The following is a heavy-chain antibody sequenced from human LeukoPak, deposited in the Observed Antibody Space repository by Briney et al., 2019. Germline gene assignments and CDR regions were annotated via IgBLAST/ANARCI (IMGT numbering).Heavy chain of an antibody. D-gene: IGHD7-27*01. J-gene: IGHJ4*02. CDR3: VRGGPTGALDY. CDR2: IKEDGTEK. V-gene: IGHV3-7*01. Sequence: GGSLRVSCAVSGFTFSSYWMTWVRQAPGKGLEWVANIKEDGTEKYYVDSVKGRFTISRDNAKKSLYLQMDSLRAEDTAVYYCVRGGPTGALDYWGQGTLVTVSS. CDR1: GFTFSSYW.